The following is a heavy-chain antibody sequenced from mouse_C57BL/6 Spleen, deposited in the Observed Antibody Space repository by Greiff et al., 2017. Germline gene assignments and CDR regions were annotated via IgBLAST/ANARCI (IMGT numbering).Heavy chain of an antibody. V-gene: IGHV10-3*01. CDR1: GFTFNTYA. CDR2: IRSKSSNYAT. Sequence: EVQVVESGGGLVQPKGSLKLSCAASGFTFNTYAMHWVRQAPGKGLEWVARIRSKSSNYATYYADSVKDRFSISSDDSQSMLYLQMNNLKTEDTDMYYCVRAGGYDYDAWFAYWGQGTLVTVSA. J-gene: IGHJ3*01. D-gene: IGHD2-4*01. CDR3: VRAGGYDYDAWFAY.